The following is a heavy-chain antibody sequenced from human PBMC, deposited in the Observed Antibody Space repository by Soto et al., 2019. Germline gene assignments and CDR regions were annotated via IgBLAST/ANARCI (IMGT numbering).Heavy chain of an antibody. CDR1: GFTFSSYG. Sequence: HPGGSLRLSCAASGFTFSSYGMHWVRQAPGKGLEWVAVIWYDGSNKYYADSVKGRFTISRDNSKNTLYLQMNSLRAEDTAVYYCARELSYYGSGSYYGVDYYYYGMDVWGQGTTVTVSS. J-gene: IGHJ6*02. CDR3: ARELSYYGSGSYYGVDYYYYGMDV. D-gene: IGHD3-10*01. V-gene: IGHV3-33*01. CDR2: IWYDGSNK.